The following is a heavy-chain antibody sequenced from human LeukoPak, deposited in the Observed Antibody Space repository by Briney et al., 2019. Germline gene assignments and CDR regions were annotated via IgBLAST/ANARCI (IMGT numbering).Heavy chain of an antibody. Sequence: ASVKVSCKASGYTFTTYGISWVRQAPGQGLEWMGWSSPYNGNTNYAQKLRGRVTMTTDTSTSTAYMELRSLRSDDTAVYYCARYTSGRLNPGFYHYYMDVWGKGTTVTVSS. V-gene: IGHV1-18*01. CDR1: GYTFTTYG. D-gene: IGHD6-19*01. J-gene: IGHJ6*03. CDR2: SSPYNGNT. CDR3: ARYTSGRLNPGFYHYYMDV.